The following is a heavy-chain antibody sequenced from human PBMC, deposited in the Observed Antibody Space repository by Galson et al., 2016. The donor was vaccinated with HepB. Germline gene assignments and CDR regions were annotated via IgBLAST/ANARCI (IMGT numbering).Heavy chain of an antibody. CDR3: ARGSRDMDG. CDR1: GFSFNTYY. D-gene: IGHD2-15*01. J-gene: IGHJ6*02. CDR2: ISSDGSYI. V-gene: IGHV3-21*01. Sequence: SLRLSCAASGFSFNTYYMNWVRQAPGKGLEWVSSISSDGSYIYYADSVKGRFTISRDNAKNSLYLQLKSLRGDDTAVYYCARGSRDMDGWGQGTTVTVSS.